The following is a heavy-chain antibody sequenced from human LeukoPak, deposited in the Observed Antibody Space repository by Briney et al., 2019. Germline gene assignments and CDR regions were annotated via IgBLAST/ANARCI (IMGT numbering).Heavy chain of an antibody. CDR3: AKDSGYSYGHGLDY. CDR2: MLSDGGNK. Sequence: GGSLRLSCAASGFTFSTYNMHWVRQAPGKGLEWVALMLSDGGNKYHADSVKGRFTISRDNSKNALFLQMNSLRDEDTAVYYCAKDSGYSYGHGLDYWGQGTLVTVSS. CDR1: GFTFSTYN. V-gene: IGHV3-33*06. J-gene: IGHJ4*02. D-gene: IGHD5-18*01.